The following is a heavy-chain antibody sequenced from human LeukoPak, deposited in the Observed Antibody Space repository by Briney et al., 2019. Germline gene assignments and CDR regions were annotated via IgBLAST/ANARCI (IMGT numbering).Heavy chain of an antibody. V-gene: IGHV3-30*18. CDR3: AKAQSRYYDAFDI. CDR2: ISYDGSNK. Sequence: PGGSLRLSCAASGFTFSSYGMHWVRQAPGKGLEWVAVISYDGSNKYYADSVKGRFTISRDNSKNTLYLQMNSLRAEDTAVYYCAKAQSRYYDAFDIWGQGTMVTVSS. J-gene: IGHJ3*02. D-gene: IGHD3-10*01. CDR1: GFTFSSYG.